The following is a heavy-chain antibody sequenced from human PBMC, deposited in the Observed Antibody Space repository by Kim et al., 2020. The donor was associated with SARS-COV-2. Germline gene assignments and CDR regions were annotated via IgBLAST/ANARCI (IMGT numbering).Heavy chain of an antibody. J-gene: IGHJ1*01. CDR2: ILSQTDGETT. CDR3: STRATPGSTAEYFQH. D-gene: IGHD5-12*01. V-gene: IGHV3-15*01. CDR1: GFTVNYVS. Sequence: GGSLRLSCAASGFTVNYVSMTWVRQAPGKGLEWVGRILSQTDGETTNYAAPVKGRVTISRDASKNTLYLQMSGLKTEDTAVYYCSTRATPGSTAEYFQHWGQGTLVTVSS.